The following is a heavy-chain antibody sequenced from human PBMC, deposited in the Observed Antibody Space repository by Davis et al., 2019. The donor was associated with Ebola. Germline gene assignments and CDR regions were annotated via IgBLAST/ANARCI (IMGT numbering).Heavy chain of an antibody. CDR3: VRAVFHEVLDY. CDR2: VSYSERER. Sequence: PGGSLRLPCAASGFTFRNYAMHWVRQATGKGLEWVAVVSYSERERFYADSVKGRFTISRDNSENTLYLQMSSLTVDDTAVYYCVRAVFHEVLDYWGQGTPVAVSS. CDR1: GFTFRNYA. V-gene: IGHV3-30*04. D-gene: IGHD3-3*01. J-gene: IGHJ4*02.